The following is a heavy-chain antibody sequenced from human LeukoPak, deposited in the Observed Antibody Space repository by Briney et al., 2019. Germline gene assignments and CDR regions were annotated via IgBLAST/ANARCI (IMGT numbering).Heavy chain of an antibody. CDR3: ARDYSGWSRDY. D-gene: IGHD2-15*01. CDR2: ISSSSSYI. J-gene: IGHJ4*02. V-gene: IGHV3-21*06. CDR1: GFTFSRNS. Sequence: GGSLRLSCAGSGFTFSRNSMNWVRQAPGKGLEWVSSISSSSSYIYYADSVKGRFTISRDNAEDSLYLQMNSLRAEDAAVYYCARDYSGWSRDYWGQGTLVTVSS.